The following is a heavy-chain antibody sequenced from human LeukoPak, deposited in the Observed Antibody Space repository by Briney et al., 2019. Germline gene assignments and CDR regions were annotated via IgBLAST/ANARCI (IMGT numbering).Heavy chain of an antibody. D-gene: IGHD6-13*01. CDR1: GGSISRYY. CDR2: IYYSGST. CDR3: ASSIAAAGTYYFDY. Sequence: SETLSPTWHGPGGSISRYYWRLIRQPPGKGLGWVGYIYYSGSTNYNPSLKSRVTISVDTSKNQFSLKLSSVTAADTAVYYCASSIAAAGTYYFDYWGQGTLVTVSS. V-gene: IGHV4-59*01. J-gene: IGHJ4*02.